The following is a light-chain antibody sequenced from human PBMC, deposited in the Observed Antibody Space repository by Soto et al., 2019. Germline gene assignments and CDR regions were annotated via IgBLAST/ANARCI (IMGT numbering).Light chain of an antibody. CDR3: QQAGSSPLT. J-gene: IGKJ5*01. Sequence: IERTCSASRLTVAPGGGRTLYKRAGQGVRNYLAWYQQKPGQAPKLLIYGISSRATGIPDRFSGSESGTDFTLTISRLEPEDSATYYCQQAGSSPLTSGAGTRLEIK. CDR2: GIS. CDR1: QGVRNY. V-gene: IGKV3-20*01.